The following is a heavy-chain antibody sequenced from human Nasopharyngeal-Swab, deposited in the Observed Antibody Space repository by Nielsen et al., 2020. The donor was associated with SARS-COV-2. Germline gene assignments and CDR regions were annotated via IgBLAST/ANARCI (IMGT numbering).Heavy chain of an antibody. CDR2: ISYDGINK. CDR1: GFTFSSYA. J-gene: IGHJ4*02. CDR3: ARDGDDYGDFYFDY. Sequence: LKISCAASGFTFSSYAMHWVRQAPGKGLEWVAVISYDGINKYYADSVKGRFTISRDNSKNTLYLQMNSLRTEDTAVYYCARDGDDYGDFYFDYWGQGTLVTVSS. V-gene: IGHV3-30-3*01. D-gene: IGHD4-17*01.